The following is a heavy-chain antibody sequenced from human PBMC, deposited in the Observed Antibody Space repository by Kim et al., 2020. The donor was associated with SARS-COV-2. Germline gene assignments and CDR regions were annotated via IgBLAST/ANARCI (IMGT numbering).Heavy chain of an antibody. CDR2: IYSDGRT. CDR3: ARDPAIAAAGTDY. J-gene: IGHJ4*02. V-gene: IGHV3-66*01. Sequence: GGSLRLSCAASGFTVSSNYMSWVRQAPGKGLEWVSVIYSDGRTHYADSVKGRFTISRDNSKNTVYLQMNSLRAEDTAVYYCARDPAIAAAGTDYWGQGTLVTVSS. D-gene: IGHD6-13*01. CDR1: GFTVSSNY.